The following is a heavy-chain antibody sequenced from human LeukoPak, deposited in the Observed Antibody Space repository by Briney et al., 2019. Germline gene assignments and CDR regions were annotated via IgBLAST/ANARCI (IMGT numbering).Heavy chain of an antibody. J-gene: IGHJ4*02. Sequence: PGRSLRLSCAVSGFTINNQAMHWVRQVPGKGLEWVAVISYDGSKKYYGDSVRGRFTISRDNAKKSLYLQMNSLRAEDTAVYYCAAGAMALIDYWGQGTLVTVSS. D-gene: IGHD5-18*01. V-gene: IGHV3-33*05. CDR1: GFTINNQA. CDR3: AAGAMALIDY. CDR2: ISYDGSKK.